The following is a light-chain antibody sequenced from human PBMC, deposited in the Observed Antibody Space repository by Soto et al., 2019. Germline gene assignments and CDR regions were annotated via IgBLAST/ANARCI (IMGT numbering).Light chain of an antibody. V-gene: IGLV1-51*01. Sequence: QSVLTQPPSLSAAPGQKGTISCSGSSSNIGGNSVSWYQQLPGTSPKLLIYDDNKRPSGIPDRFSGSKSGTSATLGITGFQTGDEADYYCGSWDSSLSAYVFGTGTKVTVL. CDR1: SSNIGGNS. CDR2: DDN. J-gene: IGLJ1*01. CDR3: GSWDSSLSAYV.